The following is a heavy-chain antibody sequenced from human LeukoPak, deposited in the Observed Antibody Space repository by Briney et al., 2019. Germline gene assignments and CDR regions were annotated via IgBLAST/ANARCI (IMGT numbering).Heavy chain of an antibody. CDR3: ARDQGSTMTGRY. V-gene: IGHV1-2*02. Sequence: ASVKVSCKASGYTFTGYYMHWVRQAPGQGREWMGWINPNSGGTNYAQKFQGRVTMTRDTSISTAYMELSRLRSDDTAVYYCARDQGSTMTGRYWGQGTLVTVSS. CDR2: INPNSGGT. J-gene: IGHJ4*02. CDR1: GYTFTGYY. D-gene: IGHD3-22*01.